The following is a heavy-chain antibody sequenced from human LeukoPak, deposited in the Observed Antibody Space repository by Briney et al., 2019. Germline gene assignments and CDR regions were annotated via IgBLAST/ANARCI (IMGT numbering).Heavy chain of an antibody. J-gene: IGHJ4*02. CDR1: GFTVSSNY. D-gene: IGHD3-10*01. CDR3: AKYGSGTYYNGLH. Sequence: GGSLRLSCAASGFTVSSNYMNWVRQAPGKGLEWVSVIYSGGTTYYADSVKGRFTISRDSSKNTLYLQMNSLRAEDTAVYYCAKYGSGTYYNGLHWGQGTLVTVSS. CDR2: IYSGGTT. V-gene: IGHV3-53*01.